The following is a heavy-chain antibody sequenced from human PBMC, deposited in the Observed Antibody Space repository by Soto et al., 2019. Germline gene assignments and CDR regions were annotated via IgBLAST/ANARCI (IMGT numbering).Heavy chain of an antibody. CDR1: GFTFSGTA. CDR2: IRSTANSYAT. CDR3: TTLGGSGYAY. D-gene: IGHD3-22*01. Sequence: EVQLVESGGGLVQPGGSLKLSCAASGFTFSGTAMHWVRQASGKGLEWVGRIRSTANSYATAYAASVKGSFTISRDDSKNTANLQMNSLKTEDTAVYYCTTLGGSGYAYWGQGTLVTVSS. J-gene: IGHJ4*02. V-gene: IGHV3-73*02.